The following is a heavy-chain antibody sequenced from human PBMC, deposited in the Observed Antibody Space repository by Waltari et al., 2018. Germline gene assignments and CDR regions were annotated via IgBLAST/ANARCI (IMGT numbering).Heavy chain of an antibody. D-gene: IGHD2-15*01. Sequence: EVQLVQSGAEVKKPGESLKISCKGSGYSFTSYWIGWVRQMPGKGLEWMGIIYPCDSDTRYSPSFQGQVTISADKSISTAYLQWSSLKASDTAMYYCARSMPYCSGGSCYSGPFDYWGQGTLVTVSS. CDR3: ARSMPYCSGGSCYSGPFDY. CDR1: GYSFTSYW. J-gene: IGHJ4*02. V-gene: IGHV5-51*03. CDR2: IYPCDSDT.